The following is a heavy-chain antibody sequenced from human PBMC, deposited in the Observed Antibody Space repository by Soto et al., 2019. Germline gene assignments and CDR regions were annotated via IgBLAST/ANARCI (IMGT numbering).Heavy chain of an antibody. CDR2: ISYEGNNK. Sequence: RLSCAASVFTFSAFGMHWVRQAPGKGPEWVAVISYEGNNKHYADSVKGRFSISRDNAKNTLSLLMDSLRPEDTALYYCAKTITLSPSDDSRGRGALIDHWGQGTLVTVYS. V-gene: IGHV3-30*18. D-gene: IGHD6-19*01. CDR1: VFTFSAFG. J-gene: IGHJ4*02. CDR3: AKTITLSPSDDSRGRGALIDH.